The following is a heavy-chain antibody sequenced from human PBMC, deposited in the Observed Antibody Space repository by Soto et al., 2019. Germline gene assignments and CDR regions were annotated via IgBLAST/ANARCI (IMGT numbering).Heavy chain of an antibody. CDR2: ISGSGGST. CDR3: AKTRRDIVVVPAARGLYYFDY. D-gene: IGHD2-2*01. CDR1: GFTFSSYA. Sequence: GGSLRLSCAASGFTFSSYAMSWVRQAPGKGLEWVSAISGSGGSTYYADSVKGRFTISRDNSKNTLYLQMNSLRAEDTAVYYCAKTRRDIVVVPAARGLYYFDYWGQGTLVTVSS. J-gene: IGHJ4*02. V-gene: IGHV3-23*01.